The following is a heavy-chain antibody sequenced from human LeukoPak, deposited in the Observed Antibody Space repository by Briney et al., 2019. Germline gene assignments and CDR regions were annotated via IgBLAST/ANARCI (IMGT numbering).Heavy chain of an antibody. V-gene: IGHV1-18*04. CDR3: ARDVPWGGSYLGLDAFDI. J-gene: IGHJ3*02. CDR1: GYTFTGYY. CDR2: ISAYNGNT. D-gene: IGHD1-26*01. Sequence: ASVKVSCKASGYTFTGYYMHWVRQAPGQGLEWMGWISAYNGNTNYAQKLQGRVTMTTDTSTSTAYMELRSLRSDDTAVYYCARDVPWGGSYLGLDAFDIWGQGTMVTVSS.